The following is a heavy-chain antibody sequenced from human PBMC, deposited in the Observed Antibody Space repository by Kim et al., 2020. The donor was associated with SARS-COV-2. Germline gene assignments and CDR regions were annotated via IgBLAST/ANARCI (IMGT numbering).Heavy chain of an antibody. J-gene: IGHJ4*02. CDR3: ARESAQYCGGDCYTTEETNDY. Sequence: SETLSLTCTVSGGSISSGSYYWSWIRQPAGKGLEWIGRIYTSGSTNYNPSLKSRVTISVDTSKNQFSLKLSSVTAADTAVYYCARESAQYCGGDCYTTEETNDYGGQGTLVTVSS. V-gene: IGHV4-61*02. CDR2: IYTSGST. CDR1: GGSISSGSYY. D-gene: IGHD2-21*02.